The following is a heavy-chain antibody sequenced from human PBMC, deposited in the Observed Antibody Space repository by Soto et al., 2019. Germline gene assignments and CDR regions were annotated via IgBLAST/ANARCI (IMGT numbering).Heavy chain of an antibody. Sequence: ASVKVSCKASGYTFTSHHMHWVRQVPGEGLDWMGMINPRSGGTNSPQKFQGRVTMTRDTSTSTVYMEVSSLRSEDTAVYYCCSLDYGQWYWG. J-gene: IGHJ4*01. V-gene: IGHV1-46*03. CDR2: INPRSGGT. D-gene: IGHD3-10*01. CDR1: GYTFTSHH. CDR3: CSLDYGQWY.